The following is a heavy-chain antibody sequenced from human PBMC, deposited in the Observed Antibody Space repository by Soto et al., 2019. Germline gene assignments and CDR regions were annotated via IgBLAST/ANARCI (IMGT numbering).Heavy chain of an antibody. Sequence: SETLSLTCSVSSASRSSSTYYWSWIRQPPGRGPEWIGSIYYSGNTYYKPSLKSRVSISIDTSRNQFSLKLTSVTAADTGVYYCASSSPFHYWGPGILVTVS. J-gene: IGHJ4*02. D-gene: IGHD6-6*01. CDR2: IYYSGNT. V-gene: IGHV4-39*01. CDR1: SASRSSSTYY. CDR3: ASSSPFHY.